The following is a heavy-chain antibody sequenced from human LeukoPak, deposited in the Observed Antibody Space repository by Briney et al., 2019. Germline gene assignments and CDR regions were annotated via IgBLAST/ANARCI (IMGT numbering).Heavy chain of an antibody. J-gene: IGHJ6*02. D-gene: IGHD6-13*01. CDR3: ARESIATDYYYYGMDV. CDR2: MNPNSGNT. V-gene: IGHV1-8*01. Sequence: GASVKVSCKASGYTFTSYDINWVRQATGQGLEWMGWMNPNSGNTGYAQKFQGRVTMTRNTSISTAYMELSSLRSEDTAVYYCARESIATDYYYYGMDVWGQGTTVTVSS. CDR1: GYTFTSYD.